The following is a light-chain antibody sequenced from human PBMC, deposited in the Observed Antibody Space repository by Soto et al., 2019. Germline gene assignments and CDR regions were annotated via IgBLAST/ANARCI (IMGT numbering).Light chain of an antibody. CDR2: DAS. Sequence: TVMTQSPATLSVSPGESATLSCRASQSVSSYLAWYQQKPGQAPRLLIYDASNRATGIPARFSGSGSGTDFTLTISSLEPEDFAVYYCQQRSDWPLTFGGGTKVDIK. V-gene: IGKV3-11*01. CDR1: QSVSSY. J-gene: IGKJ4*01. CDR3: QQRSDWPLT.